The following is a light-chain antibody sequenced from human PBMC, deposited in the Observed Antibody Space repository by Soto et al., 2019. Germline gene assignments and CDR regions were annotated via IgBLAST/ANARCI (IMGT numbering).Light chain of an antibody. V-gene: IGKV4-1*01. CDR3: QKCKVAPFT. Sequence: DIVTTQSPDSLAVSLGERATINCKASQYVLYSSNNKKYLAWYQQKPGKVPKLLIYAASTLQSGVPSRFSGSGSGTDFTLTISSLQPEDVATYYCQKCKVAPFTFGGGTKVDIK. CDR2: AAS. CDR1: QYVLYSSNNKKY. J-gene: IGKJ4*01.